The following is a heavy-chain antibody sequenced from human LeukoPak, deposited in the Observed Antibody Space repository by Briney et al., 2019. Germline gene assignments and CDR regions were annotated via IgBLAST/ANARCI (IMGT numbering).Heavy chain of an antibody. V-gene: IGHV3-7*04. CDR3: GRFTRSGDSVY. CDR2: IKQDGSEK. Sequence: GGSLRLSCAASGFTLSSYWMSWVRQAPGKGLEWVANIKQDGSEKQYVDSVKGRFAISRDNAENSLYLQMNSLKAEDTAVYYCGRFTRSGDSVYWGQGTLVTVSS. CDR1: GFTLSSYW. J-gene: IGHJ4*02. D-gene: IGHD7-27*01.